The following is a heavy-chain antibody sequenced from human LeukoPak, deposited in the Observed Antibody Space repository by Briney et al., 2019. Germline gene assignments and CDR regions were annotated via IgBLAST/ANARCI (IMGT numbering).Heavy chain of an antibody. V-gene: IGHV3-23*01. J-gene: IGHJ1*01. CDR3: AKFLTGYYQYFQH. CDR1: GFTFSSYA. CDR2: ISGSGGST. Sequence: GGSLRLSCAAYGFTFSSYAMSWVRQAPGKGLEWVSAISGSGGSTYYADSVKGRFTISRDNSKNTLYLQMNSLRAEDTAVYYCAKFLTGYYQYFQHWGQGTLVTVSS. D-gene: IGHD3-9*01.